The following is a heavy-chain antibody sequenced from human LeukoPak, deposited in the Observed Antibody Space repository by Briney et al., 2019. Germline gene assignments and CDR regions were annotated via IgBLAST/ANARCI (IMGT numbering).Heavy chain of an antibody. CDR1: GFIVSTSY. Sequence: GVLRLSCAASGFIVSTSYMSWVRQAPGEGLEWVSIMYSGGTASYADSVKGRFTISRDNSKNTLYLQMNSLRAEDTAVYYCARDSADGITMIVVVTGTLDYWGQGTLVTVSS. D-gene: IGHD3-22*01. CDR3: ARDSADGITMIVVVTGTLDY. J-gene: IGHJ4*02. CDR2: MYSGGTA. V-gene: IGHV3-53*05.